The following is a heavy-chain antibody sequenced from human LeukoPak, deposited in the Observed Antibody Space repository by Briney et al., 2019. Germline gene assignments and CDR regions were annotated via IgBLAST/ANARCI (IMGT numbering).Heavy chain of an antibody. CDR3: TTWVGAHFDF. CDR1: GFTFSNYA. J-gene: IGHJ4*02. V-gene: IGHV3-23*01. D-gene: IGHD1-26*01. CDR2: IDGPTFRT. Sequence: GESLRLSCAASGFTFSNYAMHWVRQAPGKGLEWASTIDGPTFRTHYADSVMGRFTISRDNSKNTLYLQMNSLRAEDTAVYFCTTWVGAHFDFWGQGTLVTVSS.